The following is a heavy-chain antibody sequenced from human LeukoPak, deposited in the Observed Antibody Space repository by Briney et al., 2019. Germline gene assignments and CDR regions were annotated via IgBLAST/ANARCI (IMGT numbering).Heavy chain of an antibody. D-gene: IGHD6-13*01. CDR1: GFAFSRYG. V-gene: IGHV3-33*01. Sequence: PGRSLRLSCAASGFAFSRYGMHWLRQAPGTGLEWVAVMWHDGSNEAYAHSVRGRFTISRDNSENRLYLQMNSLRVEDTAVYYCAREHTIAATGTHWFAPWGQGTLVTVSS. J-gene: IGHJ5*02. CDR2: MWHDGSNE. CDR3: AREHTIAATGTHWFAP.